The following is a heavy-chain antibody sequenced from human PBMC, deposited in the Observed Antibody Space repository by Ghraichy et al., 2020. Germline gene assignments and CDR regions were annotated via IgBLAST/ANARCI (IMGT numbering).Heavy chain of an antibody. Sequence: GGSLRLSCSASGFTFSNYAMNWVRQAPGKGLEWVSYISMSSSTIYYADSVRGRFTVSRDNVKNSLYLQMNRLSDEDTAVYYCARLEGLFGLSIRYFYYYMDVWGKGTTVT. V-gene: IGHV3-48*02. CDR3: ARLEGLFGLSIRYFYYYMDV. D-gene: IGHD3/OR15-3a*01. J-gene: IGHJ6*03. CDR2: ISMSSSTI. CDR1: GFTFSNYA.